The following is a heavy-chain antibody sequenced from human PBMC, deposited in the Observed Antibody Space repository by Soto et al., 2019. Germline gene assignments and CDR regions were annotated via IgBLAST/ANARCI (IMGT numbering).Heavy chain of an antibody. V-gene: IGHV4-59*07. CDR2: IYHSGGT. J-gene: IGHJ4*02. CDR1: GGSIDDYY. CDR3: ARVRVDADDLFYCDS. Sequence: QVQLQESGPGLVAPSDTLSLTCSVSGGSIDDYYWSWIRQPPGKGLEWVAFIYHSGGTDYSPSLQSRVSLTVDTSKNQCSLRLTSVTAADTAVYYCARVRVDADDLFYCDSWGEGTLVTVSS. D-gene: IGHD3-3*01.